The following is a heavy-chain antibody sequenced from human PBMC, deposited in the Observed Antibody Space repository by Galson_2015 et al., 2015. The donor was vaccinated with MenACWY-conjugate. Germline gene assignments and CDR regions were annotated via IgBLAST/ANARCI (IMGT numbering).Heavy chain of an antibody. CDR3: TRLSEYYYDSSGYYLGY. CDR2: IRSKANSYAT. V-gene: IGHV3-73*01. Sequence: SLRLSCAASGFTFSGSAMHWVRQASGKGLEWVGRIRSKANSYATAYAASVKGRFTISRDDSKNTAYLQMNSLKTEDTAVYYCTRLSEYYYDSSGYYLGYWGQGTLVTVSS. D-gene: IGHD3-22*01. J-gene: IGHJ4*02. CDR1: GFTFSGSA.